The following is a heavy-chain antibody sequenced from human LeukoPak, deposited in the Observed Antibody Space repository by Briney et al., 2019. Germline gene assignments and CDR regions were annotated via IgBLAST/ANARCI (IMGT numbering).Heavy chain of an antibody. CDR2: ISAYNGNT. J-gene: IGHJ4*02. CDR1: GYTFTSYG. D-gene: IGHD3-3*01. V-gene: IGHV1-18*01. CDR3: ARVKSRSDFWSGDSYYFDY. Sequence: ASVKVSCKASGYTFTSYGISWVRQAPGQGLEWMGWISAYNGNTNYAQKLQGRVTMTTDTSTSTAYMELRSLRSDDTAVYYCARVKSRSDFWSGDSYYFDYWGQGTLVTVSS.